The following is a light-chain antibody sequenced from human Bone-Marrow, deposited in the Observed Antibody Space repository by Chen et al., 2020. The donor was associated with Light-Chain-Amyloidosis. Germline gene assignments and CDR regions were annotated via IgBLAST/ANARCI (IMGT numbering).Light chain of an antibody. J-gene: IGLJ2*01. CDR3: QSADSSGTYEVI. CDR1: DLPTKY. Sequence: SYEPTQPSSLSVPPGQTARLTCSGDDLPTKYAYWYQQNPGQAPVLVIHRDTERPSGISERFSGSSSGTTATLTISGVQAEDEADYHCQSADSSGTYEVIFGGGTKLTVL. V-gene: IGLV3-25*03. CDR2: RDT.